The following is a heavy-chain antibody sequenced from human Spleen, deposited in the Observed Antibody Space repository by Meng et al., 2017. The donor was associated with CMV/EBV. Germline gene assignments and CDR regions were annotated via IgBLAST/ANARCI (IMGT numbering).Heavy chain of an antibody. Sequence: GESLKISFAASGFSLTNYGMHWVRQAPGKGLEWVAFIRSDGSNKYYADSVKDRFTISRDKDNSNNTLYLQMNSLRGEDAAIYYCAKNSANFWSGYHDYWGQGTLVTVSS. J-gene: IGHJ4*02. CDR3: AKNSANFWSGYHDY. V-gene: IGHV3-30*02. D-gene: IGHD3-3*01. CDR1: GFSLTNYG. CDR2: IRSDGSNK.